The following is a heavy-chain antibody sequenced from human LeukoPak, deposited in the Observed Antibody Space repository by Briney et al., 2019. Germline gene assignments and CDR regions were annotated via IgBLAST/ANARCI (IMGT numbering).Heavy chain of an antibody. J-gene: IGHJ5*02. CDR3: ARDAVVMGVLDP. V-gene: IGHV4-30-2*01. Sequence: SETLSLTCTVSGDSLSSGVYYWSWLRQPPGKGLEWIGYIYHSGTTYYNPSLQSRVTISVDRSRNQFSLRLNSVTAADTAVYYCARDAVVMGVLDPWGQGTLVTVSS. D-gene: IGHD4-23*01. CDR2: IYHSGTT. CDR1: GDSLSSGVYY.